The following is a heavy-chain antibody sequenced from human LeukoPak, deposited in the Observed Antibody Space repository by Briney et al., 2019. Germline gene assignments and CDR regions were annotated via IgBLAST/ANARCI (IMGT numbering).Heavy chain of an antibody. CDR2: IYYSGST. CDR1: GGSVSSGFYY. D-gene: IGHD3-9*01. CDR3: ARSHDILTGYYVFDY. J-gene: IGHJ4*02. V-gene: IGHV4-61*01. Sequence: SETLSLTCTVSGGSVSSGFYYWSWIRQPPGKGLEWIGYIYYSGSTNYNPSLKSRITISVDTSKNQFSLKLRSVTAADTAVYYCARSHDILTGYYVFDYWGQGTLVTVSS.